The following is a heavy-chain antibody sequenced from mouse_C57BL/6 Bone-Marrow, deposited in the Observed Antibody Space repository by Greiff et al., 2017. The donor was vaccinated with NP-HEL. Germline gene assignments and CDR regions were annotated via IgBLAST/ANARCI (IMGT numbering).Heavy chain of an antibody. CDR1: GYTFTSYW. CDR2: IDPSDSYT. CDR3: SRMGIDFDY. J-gene: IGHJ2*01. V-gene: IGHV1-69*01. Sequence: QVQLQQPGAELVMPGASVKLSCKASGYTFTSYWMHWVKQRPGQGLEWIGEIDPSDSYTNYNQKFKGKSTLTVDKSSSTAYLQLSSLTSEDSAVYYCSRMGIDFDYWGQGTTLTLSS. D-gene: IGHD4-1*01.